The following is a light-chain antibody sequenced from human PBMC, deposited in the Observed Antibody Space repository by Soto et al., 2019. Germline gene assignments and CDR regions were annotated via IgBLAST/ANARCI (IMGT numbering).Light chain of an antibody. Sequence: DIQMTQSPSILSASVGDRVTITGRASQSISSWVAWYQQKPGKAPKLLIYKASSLGGGVQSRSSGSGSGTEFTLTISSLQPDDFATYYCQQYNSYSRTLGQASTVGI. J-gene: IGKJ1*01. CDR1: QSISSW. CDR3: QQYNSYSRT. CDR2: KAS. V-gene: IGKV1-5*03.